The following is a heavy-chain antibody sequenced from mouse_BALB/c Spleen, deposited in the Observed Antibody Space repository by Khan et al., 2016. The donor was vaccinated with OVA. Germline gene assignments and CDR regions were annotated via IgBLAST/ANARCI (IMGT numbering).Heavy chain of an antibody. J-gene: IGHJ3*01. CDR3: ACELRGFAY. CDR2: ISYSGNS. V-gene: IGHV3-8*02. Sequence: VQLKQSGPSLVKPSQTLSLTCSVTGDSITSGYWNWIRKFPGNKLEYMGYISYSGNSYYNPSLKSRISITRDTSKNQYYLQLNSVTTEDTATFYCACELRGFAYWGQGTLVTVSA. CDR1: GDSITSGY. D-gene: IGHD1-1*01.